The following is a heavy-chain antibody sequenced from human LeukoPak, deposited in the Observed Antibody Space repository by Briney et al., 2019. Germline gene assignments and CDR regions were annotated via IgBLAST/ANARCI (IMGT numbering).Heavy chain of an antibody. D-gene: IGHD6-6*01. V-gene: IGHV1-69*04. CDR2: IIPILGIA. J-gene: IGHJ5*02. CDR1: GGTFSSYT. CDR3: ARDSAARRWFDP. Sequence: SVKVSCKAPGGTFSSYTISWVRQAPGQGLEWMGRIIPILGIANYAQKFQGRVTITADKSTSTAYMELSSLRSEDTAVYYCARDSAARRWFDPWGQGTLVTVSS.